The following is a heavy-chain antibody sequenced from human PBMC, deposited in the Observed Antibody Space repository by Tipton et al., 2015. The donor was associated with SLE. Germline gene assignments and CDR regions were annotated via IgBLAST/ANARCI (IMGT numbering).Heavy chain of an antibody. V-gene: IGHV4-34*01. J-gene: IGHJ4*02. CDR3: AIIIAVAGYGGYFDY. D-gene: IGHD6-19*01. Sequence: TLSLTCAVYGGSFSGYYWSWIRQPPGKGLEWIGEINHSGSTNYNPSLKSRVTISVDTSKNQFSPKLSSVTAADTAVYYCAIIIAVAGYGGYFDYWGQGTLVTVSS. CDR1: GGSFSGYY. CDR2: INHSGST.